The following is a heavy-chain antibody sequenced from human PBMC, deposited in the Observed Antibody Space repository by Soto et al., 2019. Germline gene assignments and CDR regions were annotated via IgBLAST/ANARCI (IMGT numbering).Heavy chain of an antibody. V-gene: IGHV3-21*01. D-gene: IGHD2-8*01. Sequence: EVQLVESGGGLVKPGGSLRLSCAASGFTFSTNSMNWVRQAPGKGLEWVSSISSSSTYIYYADSVQGRFTISRDNAKNSLYLQMNSLSAEDTAVYYCARGMNGLMGVWGQGTTVTVSS. CDR2: ISSSSTYI. CDR1: GFTFSTNS. CDR3: ARGMNGLMGV. J-gene: IGHJ6*02.